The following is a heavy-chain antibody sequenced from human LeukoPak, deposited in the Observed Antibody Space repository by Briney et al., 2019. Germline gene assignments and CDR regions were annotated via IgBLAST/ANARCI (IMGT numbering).Heavy chain of an antibody. Sequence: GGSLRLSCAASGFTFSSYTMTWVRQAPGKGLEWVSSISASSNYIYYADSVKGRFTISRDNSKNTLYLQMNSLRAEDTAVYYCAREATAGYSSSWYSYYYYYMDVWGKGTTVTVSS. CDR1: GFTFSSYT. CDR3: AREATAGYSSSWYSYYYYYMDV. J-gene: IGHJ6*03. V-gene: IGHV3-21*01. D-gene: IGHD6-13*01. CDR2: ISASSNYI.